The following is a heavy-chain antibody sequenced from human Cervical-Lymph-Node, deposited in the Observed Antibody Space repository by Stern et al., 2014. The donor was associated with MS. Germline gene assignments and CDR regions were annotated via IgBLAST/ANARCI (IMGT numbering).Heavy chain of an antibody. CDR1: GYSFSSYW. CDR3: GREVALTAGLLGF. Sequence: EVQLVESGAEVKKPGGSLKIACKGSGYSFSSYWIAWVRQMPGTDLDWMGMIFPSDSETRYSPYFEGQVTISVDKSTITAYLHWSSLKASDTARYYCGREVALTAGLLGFWGQGTQVIVS. J-gene: IGHJ4*02. D-gene: IGHD3-22*01. V-gene: IGHV5-51*01. CDR2: IFPSDSET.